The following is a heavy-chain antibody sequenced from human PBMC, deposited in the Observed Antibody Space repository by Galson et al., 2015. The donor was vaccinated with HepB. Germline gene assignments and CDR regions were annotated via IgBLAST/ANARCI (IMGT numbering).Heavy chain of an antibody. J-gene: IGHJ4*02. CDR3: ARVHYGDYFDY. CDR1: GFSLSTSGVG. CDR2: IYWDDDK. V-gene: IGHV2-5*02. D-gene: IGHD4-17*01. Sequence: PALVKPTQTLTLTCTFSGFSLSTSGVGVGWIRQPPGKALEWLALIYWDDDKRYSPSLKSRLTITKDTSKNQVVLTMTNMDPVDTATYYCARVHYGDYFDYWGQGTLVTVSS.